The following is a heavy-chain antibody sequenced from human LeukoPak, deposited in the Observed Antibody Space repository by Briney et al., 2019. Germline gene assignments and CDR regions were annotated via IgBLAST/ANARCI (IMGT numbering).Heavy chain of an antibody. V-gene: IGHV3-48*01. CDR2: ISPGNSTK. J-gene: IGHJ4*02. CDR1: RFTFSSYS. CDR3: ARGDGY. Sequence: PGGSLRLSCAASRFTFSSYSMNWVRQAPGKGLEWVSYISPGNSTKYYADSVKGRFTISRDNAKNSLYLQMNSLRAEDTAVYYCARGDGYWGQGTLVTVSS.